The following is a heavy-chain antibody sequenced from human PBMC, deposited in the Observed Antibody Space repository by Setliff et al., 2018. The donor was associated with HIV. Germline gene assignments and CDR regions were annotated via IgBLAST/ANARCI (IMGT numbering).Heavy chain of an antibody. CDR2: INTNSGSP. J-gene: IGHJ5*02. V-gene: IGHV7-4-1*02. CDR3: ARALYGDYGGDVNWLDP. D-gene: IGHD4-17*01. CDR1: GYTFINYA. Sequence: WASVKVSCKASGYTFINYAMYWVRQAPGQGLEWMGWINTNSGSPTYAQAFTGRFVFSVDTSVTTAYLEISSLKAEDTAIYYCARALYGDYGGDVNWLDPWGQGTLVTVSS.